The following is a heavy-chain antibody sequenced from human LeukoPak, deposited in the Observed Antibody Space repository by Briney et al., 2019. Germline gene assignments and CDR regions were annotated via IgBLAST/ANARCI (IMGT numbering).Heavy chain of an antibody. CDR2: IYYSAST. CDR3: ARDRGSSSSDDY. V-gene: IGHV4-31*03. Sequence: SQTLSLTCTVSGGSISSGGYYWSWIRPHPGKGLEWIGYIYYSASTYYTPSLKSRVTISVDTSKNQFSLKLSSVTAADTAVYYCARDRGSSSSDDYWGQGTLVTVSS. J-gene: IGHJ4*02. CDR1: GGSISSGGYY. D-gene: IGHD6-6*01.